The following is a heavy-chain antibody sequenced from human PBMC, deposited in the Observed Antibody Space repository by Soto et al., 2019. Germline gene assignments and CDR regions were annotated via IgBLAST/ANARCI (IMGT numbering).Heavy chain of an antibody. CDR3: ARMYYNPRQARTFDS. Sequence: EVQLVESGGGLVQPGGSLRLSCAASGFPLSNYEMNWVRQAPGEGLEWVSYISTGDAIYYADSVKGRFTISRDNAKNSLYLQMNSLRAEDTAVYYCARMYYNPRQARTFDSWGQGTLVTVSS. D-gene: IGHD2-8*01. V-gene: IGHV3-48*03. J-gene: IGHJ5*01. CDR1: GFPLSNYE. CDR2: ISTGDAI.